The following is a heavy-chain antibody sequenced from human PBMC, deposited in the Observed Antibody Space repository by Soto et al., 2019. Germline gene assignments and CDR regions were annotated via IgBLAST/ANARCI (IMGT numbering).Heavy chain of an antibody. Sequence: GGSLRLSCAASGFTFSNSAMSWVRQAPGQGLEWVSSISGSGGTIHYADSVKGRFTISRDNSKNTLYLQMSSLRAEDTAVYYCAKGALNFGDYWGQGTLVTVSS. J-gene: IGHJ4*02. V-gene: IGHV3-23*01. CDR1: GFTFSNSA. CDR2: ISGSGGTI. CDR3: AKGALNFGDY. D-gene: IGHD3-10*01.